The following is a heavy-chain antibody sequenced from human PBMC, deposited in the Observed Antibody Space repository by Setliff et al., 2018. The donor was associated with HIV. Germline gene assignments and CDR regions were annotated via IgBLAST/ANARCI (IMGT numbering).Heavy chain of an antibody. Sequence: WASVKVSCKASGDTFSTFAIIWVRQAPGQGLEWMGGIIPKSNTPDYAQIFKGRLTITADESTSTAHMELVGLTSEDTAVYYCVRGSPIVWFGEFLYPEIDYWGQGSLVTVSS. CDR3: VRGSPIVWFGEFLYPEIDY. D-gene: IGHD3-10*01. V-gene: IGHV1-69*13. CDR1: GDTFSTFA. J-gene: IGHJ4*02. CDR2: IIPKSNTP.